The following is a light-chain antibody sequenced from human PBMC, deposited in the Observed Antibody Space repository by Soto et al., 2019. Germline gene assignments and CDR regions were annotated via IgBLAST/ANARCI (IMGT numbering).Light chain of an antibody. J-gene: IGKJ2*01. CDR3: QQYHSTPPYT. CDR1: QSVLYSSNNKNY. Sequence: DIVMTQSPDSLAVSLGERATINCKSSQSVLYSSNNKNYLAWYQQKPGQPPKLLIYWASTRESGVPDRFSGRGSGTDFTLTISTLQAEDVAVYYCQQYHSTPPYTFGQGTKLEIK. CDR2: WAS. V-gene: IGKV4-1*01.